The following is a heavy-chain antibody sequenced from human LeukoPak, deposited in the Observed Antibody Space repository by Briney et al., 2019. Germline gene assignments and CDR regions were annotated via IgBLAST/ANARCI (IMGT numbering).Heavy chain of an antibody. CDR2: ISSSGRTI. CDR3: ARPDCSSTSCYEFDS. CDR1: GFTFSDYY. D-gene: IGHD2-2*01. V-gene: IGHV3-11*04. Sequence: GGSLRLSCAASGFTFSDYYMSWVRQAPGKGLEWVSHISSSGRTIYYADSVKGRFTISRDNAKNSLYLQMNSLRAEDAAVYYCARPDCSSTSCYEFDSWGQGTLVTVSS. J-gene: IGHJ4*02.